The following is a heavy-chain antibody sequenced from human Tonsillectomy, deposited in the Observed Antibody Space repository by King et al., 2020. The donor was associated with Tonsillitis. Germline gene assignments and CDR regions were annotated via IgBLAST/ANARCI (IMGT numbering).Heavy chain of an antibody. D-gene: IGHD3-10*01. CDR1: GYTFTSYD. J-gene: IGHJ6*02. Sequence: QLVQSGAEVKKPGASVKVSCKTSGYTFTSYDINWVRQATGQGLECMGWMNPNSGNTGYAQKFQGRVTMTRNASISTAYMELSSLRSEDTAVYFCTRTMARATSALPIWGHGTTVTAPS. CDR3: TRTMARATSALPI. CDR2: MNPNSGNT. V-gene: IGHV1-8*02.